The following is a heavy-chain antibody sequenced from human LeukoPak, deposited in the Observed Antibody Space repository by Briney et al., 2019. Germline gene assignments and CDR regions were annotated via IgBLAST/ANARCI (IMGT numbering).Heavy chain of an antibody. CDR2: ISGSGTI. Sequence: PSETLSLTCTVSGGSINSYWSWIRQPAGKGLEWIGRISGSGTITYNPALQSRLSISIDTSKNQFSLKLMSVAAADTAVYYCARDSGTTGEVKFDPWGQGTLVTVSS. D-gene: IGHD3-10*01. V-gene: IGHV4-4*07. CDR1: GGSINSY. CDR3: ARDSGTTGEVKFDP. J-gene: IGHJ5*02.